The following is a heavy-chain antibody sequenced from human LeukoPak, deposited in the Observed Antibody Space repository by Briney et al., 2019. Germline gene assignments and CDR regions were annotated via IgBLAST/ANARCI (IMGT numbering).Heavy chain of an antibody. CDR1: GFTFSSYG. J-gene: IGHJ4*02. CDR2: IWYDGSNK. Sequence: PGRSLRLSCAASGFTFSSYGMHWVRQAPGKGLEWVAVIWYDGSNKYYADSVKGRFTISRDNSKNTLYLQMNSLRAEDTAVYYCARDPDCGGDCYSGYWGQGTLVTVSS. V-gene: IGHV3-33*01. CDR3: ARDPDCGGDCYSGY. D-gene: IGHD2-21*02.